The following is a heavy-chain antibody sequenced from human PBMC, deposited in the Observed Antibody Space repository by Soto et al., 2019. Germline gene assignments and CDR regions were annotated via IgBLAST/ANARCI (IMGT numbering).Heavy chain of an antibody. J-gene: IGHJ4*02. CDR2: LGTIGA. Sequence: EVQLLESGGGLVQPGGSLRLSCVGSGFTFSAHAITWVRQAPGKGLEWVATLGTIGAFYADSVKGRFTISRDKSKNTVNLQMNSLRGEDTAIYYCAIDLTTHDYWGQGTVVTVSS. CDR3: AIDLTTHDY. V-gene: IGHV3-23*01. CDR1: GFTFSAHA.